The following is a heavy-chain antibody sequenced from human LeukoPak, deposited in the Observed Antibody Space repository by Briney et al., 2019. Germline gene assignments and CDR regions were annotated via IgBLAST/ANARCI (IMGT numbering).Heavy chain of an antibody. J-gene: IGHJ4*02. Sequence: PGGSLRLSCAASGFTFSSYSMNWVRQAPGKGLEWISSISSSSSYIYYADSVKGRFTISRDNAKNSLYLQMNSLRAEDTAVYYCARDHYYDSSGYDYWGQGTLVTVSS. CDR3: ARDHYYDSSGYDY. D-gene: IGHD3-22*01. CDR2: ISSSSSYI. V-gene: IGHV3-21*01. CDR1: GFTFSSYS.